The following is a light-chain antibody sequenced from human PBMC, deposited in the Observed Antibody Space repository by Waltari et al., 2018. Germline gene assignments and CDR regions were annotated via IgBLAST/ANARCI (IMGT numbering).Light chain of an antibody. CDR3: QKDDSAPLT. Sequence: DIQLTQSTSSLPASIGDRVSSTCRASQGIRNYLAWYQQKPGKFPKVLIFAASSLQSGVPSRFVGSGSGTEFTLTISSLQPEDVATYYGQKDDSAPLTFGPGTKVDIK. V-gene: IGKV1-27*01. CDR2: AAS. CDR1: QGIRNY. J-gene: IGKJ3*01.